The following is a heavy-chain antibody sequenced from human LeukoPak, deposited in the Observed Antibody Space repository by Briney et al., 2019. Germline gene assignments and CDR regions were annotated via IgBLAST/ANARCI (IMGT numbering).Heavy chain of an antibody. CDR3: ARLSPYYDILTGYSYYFDY. V-gene: IGHV4-39*01. Sequence: PSETLSLTCTVSGGSISSSSYYWGWIRQPPGKGLEWIGGIYYSGSTYYTPSLKSRVTISVDTSKNQFSLKLSSVTAADTAVYYCARLSPYYDILTGYSYYFDYWGQGTLVTVSS. D-gene: IGHD3-9*01. J-gene: IGHJ4*02. CDR2: IYYSGST. CDR1: GGSISSSSYY.